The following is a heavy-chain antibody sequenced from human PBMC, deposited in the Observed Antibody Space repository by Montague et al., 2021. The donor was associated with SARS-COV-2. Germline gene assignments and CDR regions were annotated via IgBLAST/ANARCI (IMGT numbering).Heavy chain of an antibody. CDR2: MSYGEST. CDR1: GGSISSCY. Sequence: SKTLSLTCTVSGGSISSCYCSWIRQPPGKGLEWIGYMSYGESTNYNPSLKSRVTISVDTSKNQLSLKVNSVTAADTAVYYCARRDGYCSSTRCPHWFDPWGQGTLVTVSS. CDR3: ARRDGYCSSTRCPHWFDP. D-gene: IGHD2-2*01. J-gene: IGHJ5*02. V-gene: IGHV4-59*01.